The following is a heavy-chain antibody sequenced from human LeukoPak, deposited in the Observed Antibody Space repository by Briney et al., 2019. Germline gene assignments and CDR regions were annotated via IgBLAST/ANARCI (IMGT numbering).Heavy chain of an antibody. CDR3: AKDVNYYDSSGYPHY. CDR1: GFTFSSYG. CDR2: IRYDGSNK. J-gene: IGHJ4*02. V-gene: IGHV3-30*02. D-gene: IGHD3-22*01. Sequence: GGSLRLSCAASGFTFSSYGMHWVRQAPGKGLERVAFIRYDGSNKYYADSVKGRFTISRDNFKNTLYLQMNSLRAEDTAVYYCAKDVNYYDSSGYPHYWGQGTLVTVSS.